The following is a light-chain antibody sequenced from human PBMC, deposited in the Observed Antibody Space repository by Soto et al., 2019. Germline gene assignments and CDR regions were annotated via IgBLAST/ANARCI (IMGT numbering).Light chain of an antibody. CDR3: CSYAGTTTL. CDR1: SSDVGNYNL. Sequence: QSALTQPASVSGSPGQSVTISCTGSSSDVGNYNLLSWYQQHPGKAPKLMIYEVTKRPSGVSNRFSGSKSGSTASLTISGLQAEDEADYYCCSYAGTTTLFGGGTQLTVL. V-gene: IGLV2-23*02. J-gene: IGLJ7*01. CDR2: EVT.